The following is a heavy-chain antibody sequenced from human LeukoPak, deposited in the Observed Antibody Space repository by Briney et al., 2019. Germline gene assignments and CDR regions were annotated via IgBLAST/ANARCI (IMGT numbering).Heavy chain of an antibody. CDR1: GGSFSGYY. CDR3: ARDPYYYGSGSYYNIPFDY. CDR2: INHSGST. V-gene: IGHV4-34*01. J-gene: IGHJ4*02. Sequence: SETLSLTCAVYGGSFSGYYWSWIRQPPGKGLEWIGEINHSGSTNYNPSLKSRVTISVDTSKNQFSLKLSSVTAADTAVYYCARDPYYYGSGSYYNIPFDYWGQGTLVTVSS. D-gene: IGHD3-10*01.